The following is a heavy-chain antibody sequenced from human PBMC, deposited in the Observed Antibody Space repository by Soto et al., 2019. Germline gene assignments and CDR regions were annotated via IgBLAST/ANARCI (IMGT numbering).Heavy chain of an antibody. CDR1: GFTFSSYS. CDR2: ISSSSSYI. J-gene: IGHJ6*02. V-gene: IGHV3-21*01. Sequence: EVQLVESGGGLVKPGGSLRLSCAASGFTFSSYSMNWVCQAPGKGLEWVSSISSSSSYIYYADSVKGRFTISRDNAKNSLYLQMNSLRAEDTAVYYCARDLSVRGYCSSTSCYPYGMDVWGQGTTVTVSS. CDR3: ARDLSVRGYCSSTSCYPYGMDV. D-gene: IGHD2-2*01.